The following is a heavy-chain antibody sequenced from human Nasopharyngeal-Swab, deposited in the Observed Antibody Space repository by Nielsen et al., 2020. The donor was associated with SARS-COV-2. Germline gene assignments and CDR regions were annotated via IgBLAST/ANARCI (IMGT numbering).Heavy chain of an antibody. J-gene: IGHJ4*02. CDR3: AKEVDPRLWFGDLALDY. V-gene: IGHV3-9*01. D-gene: IGHD3-10*01. Sequence: GGSLRLSCAASGFTFDDYAMHWVRQAPGKGLEWVSDISWNSGSIGYADSVKGRFTISRDNAKNSLYLQMNSLRAEDTALYYCAKEVDPRLWFGDLALDYWGQGTLVTVSS. CDR1: GFTFDDYA. CDR2: ISWNSGSI.